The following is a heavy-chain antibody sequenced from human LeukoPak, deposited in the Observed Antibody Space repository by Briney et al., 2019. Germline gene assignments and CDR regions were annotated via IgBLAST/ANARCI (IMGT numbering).Heavy chain of an antibody. CDR3: AGGGS. CDR1: GLTPKTYW. J-gene: IGHJ5*02. V-gene: IGHV3-7*04. Sequence: PVGSLSLSRAASGLTPKTYWLNGVRQGQGKGLEWVAKRRQDGRENYYVDSVKGRLTFSTDVDKGSLDLQRDSLRDEDTGVYYCAGGGSWGQRTLVTVS. CDR2: RRQDGREN.